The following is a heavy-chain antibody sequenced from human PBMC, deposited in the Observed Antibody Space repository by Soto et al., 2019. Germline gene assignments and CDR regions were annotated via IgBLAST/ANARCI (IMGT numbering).Heavy chain of an antibody. Sequence: SETLSLTCTVSGGSISSYYWIWIRQPPGKGLEWIGYIYYSGSTNYNPSLKSRVTISVDTSKNQFSLKLSSVTAADTAVYYCARFGVVGFDPWGQGTLVTVSS. V-gene: IGHV4-59*08. D-gene: IGHD2-21*01. J-gene: IGHJ5*02. CDR1: GGSISSYY. CDR3: ARFGVVGFDP. CDR2: IYYSGST.